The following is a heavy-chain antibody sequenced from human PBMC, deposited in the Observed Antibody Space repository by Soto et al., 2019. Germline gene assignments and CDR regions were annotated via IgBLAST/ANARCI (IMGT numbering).Heavy chain of an antibody. J-gene: IGHJ4*02. CDR3: ARDGSYYDVLTEHYFDV. V-gene: IGHV3-30*04. CDR2: ISDDGTNK. D-gene: IGHD3-9*01. CDR1: GFTFSSYA. Sequence: QVQLVESGGGVVQPGRSLRLSCAASGFTFSSYAMHWVRQAPGKGLEWVAVISDDGTNKDYADSVKGRFTISRDKSQSTLDLQMDSLRPEDTAVYYCARDGSYYDVLTEHYFDVWGQGTLVSVSA.